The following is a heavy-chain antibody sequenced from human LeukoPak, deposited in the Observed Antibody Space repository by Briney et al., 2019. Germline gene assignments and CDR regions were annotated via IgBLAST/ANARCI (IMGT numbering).Heavy chain of an antibody. J-gene: IGHJ4*02. Sequence: SETLSLTCSVSGGSISGYYWSWIRQPPGKGLEWIGFIYYGGSTNYNPSLKSRVTISVDTSKNQFSLKLSSVIAGDTAVYYCARGQEVVTATYDYWGQGTLVTVSS. CDR1: GGSISGYY. V-gene: IGHV4-59*01. CDR2: IYYGGST. D-gene: IGHD2-21*02. CDR3: ARGQEVVTATYDY.